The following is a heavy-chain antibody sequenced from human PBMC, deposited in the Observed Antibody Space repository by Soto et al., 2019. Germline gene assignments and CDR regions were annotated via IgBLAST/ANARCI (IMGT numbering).Heavy chain of an antibody. CDR3: SRDGDYYGLDV. J-gene: IGHJ6*02. CDR2: VRSKIHNYAT. Sequence: GGSLRLSCSASGFTFSRSDLHWVRQAPGKGLEWVGRVRSKIHNYATSFADSVRGRFIISRDDSKSVAYLQMNSLQTEDTAIYYCSRDGDYYGLDVWGRGTTVTVSS. CDR1: GFTFSRSD. D-gene: IGHD3-3*01. V-gene: IGHV3-73*01.